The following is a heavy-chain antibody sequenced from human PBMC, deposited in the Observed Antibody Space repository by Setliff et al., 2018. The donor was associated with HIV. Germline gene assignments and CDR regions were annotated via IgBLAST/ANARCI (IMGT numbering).Heavy chain of an antibody. D-gene: IGHD4-17*01. CDR1: GGSISSTNW. Sequence: SETLSLTCAVSGGSISSTNWWSWVRQPPGKGLEWIGEIYHSGSTNYNPSLKSRVTISVDTYKNQFSLNLTSVSAADTVVYYCASCIFGDYARYFDLWG. V-gene: IGHV4-4*02. J-gene: IGHJ2*01. CDR3: ASCIFGDYARYFDL. CDR2: IYHSGST.